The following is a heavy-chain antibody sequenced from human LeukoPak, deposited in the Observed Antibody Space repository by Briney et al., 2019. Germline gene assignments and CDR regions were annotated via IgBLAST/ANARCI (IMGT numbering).Heavy chain of an antibody. CDR3: ARQPRDYYDSSGYYYAAYFDY. CDR1: GFTFSSYS. Sequence: GGSLRLSCAASGFTFSSYSMNWVHQAPGKGLEWVSSISSSSSYIYYADSVKGRFTISRDNAKNSLYLQMNSLRAEDTAVYYCARQPRDYYDSSGYYYAAYFDYWGQGTLVTVSS. V-gene: IGHV3-21*01. J-gene: IGHJ4*02. CDR2: ISSSSSYI. D-gene: IGHD3-22*01.